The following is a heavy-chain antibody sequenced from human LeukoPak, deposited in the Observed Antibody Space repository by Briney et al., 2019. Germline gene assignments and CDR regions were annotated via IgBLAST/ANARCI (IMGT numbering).Heavy chain of an antibody. CDR2: IYYSATT. Sequence: SETLSLTCTVSGGSISSYFWSWIRQPPGKGREWIGYIYYSATTNYNPSLKSRVTISGDTSKRQFSLKLSSVTAADTAVYYCASLLTGYYSIDYWGQGTLVTVSS. J-gene: IGHJ4*02. V-gene: IGHV4-59*01. CDR3: ASLLTGYYSIDY. D-gene: IGHD3-9*01. CDR1: GGSISSYF.